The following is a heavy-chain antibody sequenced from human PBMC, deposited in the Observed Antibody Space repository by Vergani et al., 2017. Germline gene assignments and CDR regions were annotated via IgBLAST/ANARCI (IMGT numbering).Heavy chain of an antibody. D-gene: IGHD3-10*01. Sequence: QVQLVQSGAEVKKPGSSVKVSCKASGGTFSSYAISWVRQAPGQGLEWMGGIIPIFGTANYAQKFQGRVTITADEYTSTAYMELSSLRSEDTAVYYCARDPMVRGKVASYGMDVWGQGTTVTVSS. V-gene: IGHV1-69*01. CDR1: GGTFSSYA. CDR3: ARDPMVRGKVASYGMDV. CDR2: IIPIFGTA. J-gene: IGHJ6*02.